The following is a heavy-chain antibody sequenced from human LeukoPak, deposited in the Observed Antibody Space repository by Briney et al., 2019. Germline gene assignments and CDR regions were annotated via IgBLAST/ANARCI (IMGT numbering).Heavy chain of an antibody. D-gene: IGHD1-26*01. J-gene: IGHJ6*03. CDR1: GFIFSSFS. CDR2: ISSRSDYI. CDR3: ARDPYSGAYGDTYYYYMDV. Sequence: PGGSLRLSCAASGFIFSSFSMNWVRQAPGKGLEWVSSISSRSDYIYYADSLKGRFTISRDNARNSLYLQMNSLTAEDTAVYYCARDPYSGAYGDTYYYYMDVWGKGTTVTISS. V-gene: IGHV3-21*01.